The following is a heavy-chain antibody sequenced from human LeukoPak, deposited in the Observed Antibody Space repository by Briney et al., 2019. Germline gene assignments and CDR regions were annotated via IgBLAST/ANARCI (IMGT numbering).Heavy chain of an antibody. Sequence: ASVKVSCKASGYTFTSYDINWVRQATGQGLEWMGWMNPNSGNTGYAQKFQGRVTMTRNTSISTAYMELSSLRSEDTAVYYCARVPPKAAYSSSWNGDWFDPWGQGTLVTVSS. V-gene: IGHV1-8*01. J-gene: IGHJ5*02. CDR3: ARVPPKAAYSSSWNGDWFDP. D-gene: IGHD6-13*01. CDR2: MNPNSGNT. CDR1: GYTFTSYD.